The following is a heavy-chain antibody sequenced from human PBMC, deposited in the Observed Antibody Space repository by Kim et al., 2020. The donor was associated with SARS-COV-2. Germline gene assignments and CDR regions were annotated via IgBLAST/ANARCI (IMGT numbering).Heavy chain of an antibody. V-gene: IGHV4-34*01. Sequence: SETLSLTCAVYGGSFSGYYWSWIRQPPGKGLEWIGEINHSGSTNYNPSLKSRVTISVDTSKNQFSLKLSSVTAADTAVYYCARGETHLLTGYSLKNPNTRKNYFDYWGQGTLVTVSS. D-gene: IGHD3-9*01. CDR2: INHSGST. CDR3: ARGETHLLTGYSLKNPNTRKNYFDY. J-gene: IGHJ4*02. CDR1: GGSFSGYY.